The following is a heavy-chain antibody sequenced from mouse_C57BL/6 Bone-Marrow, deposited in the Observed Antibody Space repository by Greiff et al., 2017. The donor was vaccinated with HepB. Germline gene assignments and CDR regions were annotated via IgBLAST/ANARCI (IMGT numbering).Heavy chain of an antibody. CDR1: GYTFTSYW. Sequence: VQLQQPGAELVKPGASVKLSCKASGYTFTSYWMQWVKQRPGQGLEWIGEIDPSDSYTNYNQKFKGKATLTVDTSSSTAYMQLSSLTSEDSAVYYCARRDYDYDVGDYWGQGTLVTVSA. CDR3: ARRDYDYDVGDY. D-gene: IGHD2-4*01. J-gene: IGHJ3*01. CDR2: IDPSDSYT. V-gene: IGHV1-50*01.